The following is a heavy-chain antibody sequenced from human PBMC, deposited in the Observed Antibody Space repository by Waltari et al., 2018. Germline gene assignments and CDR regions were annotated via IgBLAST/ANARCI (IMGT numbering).Heavy chain of an antibody. D-gene: IGHD6-19*01. Sequence: QVQLVQSGAEVKKPGSSVTVSCKAPRGTFSSHTISWVRQAPGQGLDWMGRIIPMLDIANYAQKFQGRVTIIADKSTSTAYMELSSLRSEDTAVYYCARGLEASSYGMDVWGQGTTVTVSS. CDR2: IIPMLDIA. CDR1: RGTFSSHT. J-gene: IGHJ6*02. V-gene: IGHV1-69*02. CDR3: ARGLEASSYGMDV.